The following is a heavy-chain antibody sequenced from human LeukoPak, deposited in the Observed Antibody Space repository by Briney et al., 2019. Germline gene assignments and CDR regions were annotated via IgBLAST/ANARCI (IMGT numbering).Heavy chain of an antibody. J-gene: IGHJ3*02. D-gene: IGHD3-3*01. CDR2: IYTSGST. CDR1: GGSISSGSYY. V-gene: IGHV4-61*02. CDR3: ARGYDFWSGYYVDAFDI. Sequence: SETLSLTCTVSGGSISSGSYYWSWIRQPAGKGLEWIGRIYTSGSTNYNPSLKSRVTISVDTSKNQLSLKLSSVTAADTAVYYCARGYDFWSGYYVDAFDIWGQGTMVTVSS.